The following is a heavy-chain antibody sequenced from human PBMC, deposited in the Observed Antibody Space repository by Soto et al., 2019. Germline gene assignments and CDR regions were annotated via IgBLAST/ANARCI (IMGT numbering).Heavy chain of an antibody. D-gene: IGHD5-18*01. V-gene: IGHV3-33*01. CDR3: AREPVDTAMAYYFDY. CDR1: GFTFSSYG. Sequence: PGGSLRLSCAASGFTFSSYGMHWVRQAPGKGLEWVAVIWYDGSNKYYADSVKGRFTISRDNSKNTLYLQMNSLRAEDTAVYYCAREPVDTAMAYYFDYWGQGTLVTVSS. CDR2: IWYDGSNK. J-gene: IGHJ4*02.